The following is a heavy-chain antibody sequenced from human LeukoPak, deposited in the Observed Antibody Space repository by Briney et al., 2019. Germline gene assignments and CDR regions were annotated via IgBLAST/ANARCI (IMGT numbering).Heavy chain of an antibody. D-gene: IGHD3-3*01. CDR1: GFTFNEYA. CDR2: IRSKGSGGTI. Sequence: NPGGSLRLSCTASGFTFNEYAMSWFRQAPGKGLEWVGCIRSKGSGGTIEYAASVKGRFTLSRDDSKSIVSLQMNSLQSEDTAVYYCVKGRTRADSWGQGTLVTVSS. V-gene: IGHV3-49*05. J-gene: IGHJ4*02. CDR3: VKGRTRADS.